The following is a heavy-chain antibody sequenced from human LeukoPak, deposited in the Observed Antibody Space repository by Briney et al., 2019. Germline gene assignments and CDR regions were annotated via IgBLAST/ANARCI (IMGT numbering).Heavy chain of an antibody. CDR3: ARGDIVVVPATAIFPYGMDV. CDR1: GFTFSSYA. V-gene: IGHV3-30-3*01. D-gene: IGHD2-2*01. Sequence: PGGSLRLSCAASGFTFSSYAMHWVRQAPGKGLEWVAVISYDGSNKYYADSVKGRFTISRDNSKNTLYLQMNSLRAEDTAVYYCARGDIVVVPATAIFPYGMDVWGQGTTVTVSS. CDR2: ISYDGSNK. J-gene: IGHJ6*02.